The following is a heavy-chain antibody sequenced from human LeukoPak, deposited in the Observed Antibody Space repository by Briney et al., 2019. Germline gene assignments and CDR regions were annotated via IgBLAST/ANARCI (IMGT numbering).Heavy chain of an antibody. CDR1: GFTFSSYA. D-gene: IGHD6-13*01. CDR2: ISGSGGST. J-gene: IGHJ3*02. Sequence: GGSLRLSCAASGFTFSSYAMSWVRQAPGKGLEWVSAISGSGGSTYYADSVKGRFTISRDNAKNSLYLQMNSLRAEDTAVYYCARDQVFMAAAGSDAFDIWGQGTMVTVSS. CDR3: ARDQVFMAAAGSDAFDI. V-gene: IGHV3-23*01.